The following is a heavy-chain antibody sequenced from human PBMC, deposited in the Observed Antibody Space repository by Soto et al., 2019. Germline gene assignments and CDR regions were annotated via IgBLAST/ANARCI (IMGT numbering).Heavy chain of an antibody. CDR2: IYYSGST. CDR3: AREPPRRGQLAQNYYYYYGMDV. Sequence: SETLSLTCTVSGGSVSSGSYYWSWIRQPPGKGLEWIGYIYYSGSTNYNPSLKSRVTISVDTSKNQFSLKLGSVTAADTAVYYCAREPPRRGQLAQNYYYYYGMDVWGQGTTVTVSS. V-gene: IGHV4-61*01. D-gene: IGHD6-13*01. J-gene: IGHJ6*02. CDR1: GGSVSSGSYY.